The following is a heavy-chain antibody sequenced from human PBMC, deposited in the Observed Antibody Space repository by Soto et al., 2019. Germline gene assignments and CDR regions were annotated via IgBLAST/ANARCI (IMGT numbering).Heavy chain of an antibody. J-gene: IGHJ4*02. V-gene: IGHV4-34*01. Sequence: KPSETLSLTCAVYGGSFSGYYWSWIRQPPGKGLEWIGEINHSGSTNYNPSLKSRVTISVDTSKNQFSLKLSSVTAADTAVYYCARDGVKLRLDYWGQGTLVTVSS. CDR1: GGSFSGYY. CDR2: INHSGST. CDR3: ARDGVKLRLDY. D-gene: IGHD3-3*01.